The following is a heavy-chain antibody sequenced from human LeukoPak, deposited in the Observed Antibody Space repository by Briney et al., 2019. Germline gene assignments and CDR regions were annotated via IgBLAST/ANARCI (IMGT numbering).Heavy chain of an antibody. CDR2: ISGSGGST. Sequence: PGGSLRLSCAASGFTFSSYAMSWVRQAPGKGLEWVSAISGSGGSTYYADSVKGRFTISRDNSKNTLYLQMNSLRAEDTAVYYCAKDRDLFGVLPLFHYWGQGTLVTVSS. CDR3: AKDRDLFGVLPLFHY. J-gene: IGHJ4*02. V-gene: IGHV3-23*01. D-gene: IGHD3-3*01. CDR1: GFTFSSYA.